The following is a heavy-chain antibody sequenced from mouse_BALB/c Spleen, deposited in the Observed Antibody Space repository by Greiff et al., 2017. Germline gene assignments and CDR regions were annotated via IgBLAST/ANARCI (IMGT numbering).Heavy chain of an antibody. D-gene: IGHD1-1*01. V-gene: IGHV1S56*01. CDR1: GYTFTSYY. CDR3: ARPDYGSSPTFAY. J-gene: IGHJ3*01. CDR2: IYPGDGST. Sequence: QVQLQQSGPELVKPGASVKMSCKASGYTFTSYYIHWVKQRPGRGLEWIGWIYPGDGSTKYNEKFKGKTTLTADKSSSTAYMLLSSLTSEDSAIYFCARPDYGSSPTFAYWGQGTLVTVSA.